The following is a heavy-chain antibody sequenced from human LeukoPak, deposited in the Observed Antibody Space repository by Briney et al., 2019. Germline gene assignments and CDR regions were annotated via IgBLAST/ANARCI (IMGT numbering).Heavy chain of an antibody. V-gene: IGHV3-23*01. D-gene: IGHD6-19*01. CDR3: AKGMIDSGWYYFDY. CDR1: GFTFSSYA. CDR2: ISGSGGST. Sequence: GGSLRLSCAASGFTFSSYAMSWVRQAPGKGLEWVSAISGSGGSTYYADSVKGRFTISRDSSKNTLYLQMNSLRAEDTAVYYCAKGMIDSGWYYFDYWGQGTLVTVSS. J-gene: IGHJ4*02.